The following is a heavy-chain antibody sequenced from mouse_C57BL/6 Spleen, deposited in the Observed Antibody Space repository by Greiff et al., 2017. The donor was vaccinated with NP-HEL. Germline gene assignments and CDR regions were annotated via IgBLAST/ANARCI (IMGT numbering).Heavy chain of an antibody. V-gene: IGHV3-6*01. CDR3: ARDRGGVYFDY. D-gene: IGHD1-1*02. J-gene: IGHJ2*01. Sequence: EVQLVESGPGLVQPSQSLSLTCSVTGYSITSGYYWNWIRQFPGNKLEWMGYISYDGSNNYNPSLKNRISITRDTSKNQFSLKLKSVTTEDTATYYCARDRGGVYFDYWGQGTTLTVSA. CDR1: GYSITSGYY. CDR2: ISYDGSN.